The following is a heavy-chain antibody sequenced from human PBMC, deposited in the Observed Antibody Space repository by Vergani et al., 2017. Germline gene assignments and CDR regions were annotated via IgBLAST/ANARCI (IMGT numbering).Heavy chain of an antibody. CDR1: GDTFSSFA. D-gene: IGHD5-12*01. CDR2: IIPIFRTS. V-gene: IGHV1-69*01. CDR3: ARDPTNSGYDLEEGVSGPRDYHYYYMDV. Sequence: QVQLVQSGAELKRPGSSVKVSCKASGDTFSSFAFSWVRQAPGQGLEWIGGIIPIFRTSNYAQKFQGRVTLTADESTSTAYMELSSLTSEDTAVYFCARDPTNSGYDLEEGVSGPRDYHYYYMDVWGKGTTVTVSS. J-gene: IGHJ6*03.